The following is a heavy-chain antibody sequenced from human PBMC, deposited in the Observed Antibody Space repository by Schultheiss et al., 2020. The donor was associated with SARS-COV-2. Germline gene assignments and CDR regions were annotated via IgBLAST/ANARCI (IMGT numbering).Heavy chain of an antibody. CDR1: GFTFSDYY. Sequence: GGSLRLSCAASGFTFSDYYMSWIRQAPGKGLEWVSSISSSSSYIYYADSVKGRFTISRDNAKNSLYLQMNSLRAEDTAVYYCAIIGYCSSTSCFDAFDIWGQGTMVTVSS. D-gene: IGHD2-2*01. J-gene: IGHJ3*02. V-gene: IGHV3-11*03. CDR2: ISSSSSYI. CDR3: AIIGYCSSTSCFDAFDI.